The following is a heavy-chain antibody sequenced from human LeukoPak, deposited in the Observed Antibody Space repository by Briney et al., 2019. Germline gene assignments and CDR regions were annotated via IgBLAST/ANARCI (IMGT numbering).Heavy chain of an antibody. V-gene: IGHV3-23*01. D-gene: IGHD3-16*01. Sequence: PGGSLRLSCAASGFTFSDYAVTWVRQAPGKGLEWVSGISSSGDNTYYADSVKGRFTISRDNSRNTLYLQLNSLRAEDTAVYYWAGGFYFYYMDVWGKGTTVTVSS. CDR1: GFTFSDYA. CDR2: ISSSGDNT. J-gene: IGHJ6*03. CDR3: AGGFYFYYMDV.